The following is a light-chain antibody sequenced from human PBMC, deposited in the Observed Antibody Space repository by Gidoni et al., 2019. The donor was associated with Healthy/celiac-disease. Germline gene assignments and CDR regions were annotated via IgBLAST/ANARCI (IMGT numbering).Light chain of an antibody. V-gene: IGKV1-5*01. CDR3: KLYNSYPWT. J-gene: IGKJ1*01. CDR2: DAS. Sequence: IQMTQSPSTLSAPVGDRVTITCRASQSISSWVACYQQEPGKAPKLLIYDASSLESGVPSRFGGSGSGTEFTLTVSSLQPDDFATYYCKLYNSYPWTFGQGTKVEIK. CDR1: QSISSW.